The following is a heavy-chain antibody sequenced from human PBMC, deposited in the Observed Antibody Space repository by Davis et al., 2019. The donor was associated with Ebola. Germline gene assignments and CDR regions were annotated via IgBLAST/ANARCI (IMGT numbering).Heavy chain of an antibody. D-gene: IGHD6-19*01. CDR2: IDSGGSI. V-gene: IGHV3-53*05. Sequence: PGGSLRLSCAASGFIVSSNYMTWVRQAPGKGLEWVSVIDSGGSIYYADSVKGRFTISRDNAKNSLYLQMNSLRSEDTAVYYCAREAGSGWYSWFDPWGQGTLVTVSS. J-gene: IGHJ5*02. CDR1: GFIVSSNY. CDR3: AREAGSGWYSWFDP.